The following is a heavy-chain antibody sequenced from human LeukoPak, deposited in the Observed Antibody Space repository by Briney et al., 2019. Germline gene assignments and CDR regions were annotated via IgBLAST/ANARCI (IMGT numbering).Heavy chain of an antibody. J-gene: IGHJ4*02. CDR3: ARWGYINGWFYFEN. Sequence: GGSLRLSCAASGFTFSSYGMRWVRQAPGKGLEWVANIKQDESETYYVDSVMGRFTTSRDNAKNSLYLQMNSLRAEDTAVYYCARWGYINGWFYFENWGQGTLVTVSS. CDR1: GFTFSSYG. D-gene: IGHD6-19*01. CDR2: IKQDESET. V-gene: IGHV3-7*01.